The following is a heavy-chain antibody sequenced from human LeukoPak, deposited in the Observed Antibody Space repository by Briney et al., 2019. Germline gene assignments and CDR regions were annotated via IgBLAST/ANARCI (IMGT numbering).Heavy chain of an antibody. V-gene: IGHV4-59*01. CDR1: GSSFSDYY. CDR2: VYNSGIT. D-gene: IGHD3-22*01. J-gene: IGHJ4*02. Sequence: SETLSLTCTVSGSSFSDYYCNWIRQPPGKGLEWIGYVYNSGITNYNPSLRSRVTISVDTSKNQFSLKLNSVTAADTAVYYGARVRLSSGYSNWGQGNLVTVSS. CDR3: ARVRLSSGYSN.